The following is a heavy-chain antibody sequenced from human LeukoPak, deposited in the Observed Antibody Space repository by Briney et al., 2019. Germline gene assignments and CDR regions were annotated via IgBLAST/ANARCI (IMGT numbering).Heavy chain of an antibody. Sequence: GGSLRLSCTASGFTFGDYAMSWFRQAPGKGLEWVGCIRSKAYGGTTEYAASVKGRFTISRDDSKSIAYLQMNSLKTEDTAVYYCTRGAGYSSSWYAYYYYGMDVWGQGTTVTVSS. CDR1: GFTFGDYA. J-gene: IGHJ6*02. CDR2: IRSKAYGGTT. D-gene: IGHD6-13*01. CDR3: TRGAGYSSSWYAYYYYGMDV. V-gene: IGHV3-49*03.